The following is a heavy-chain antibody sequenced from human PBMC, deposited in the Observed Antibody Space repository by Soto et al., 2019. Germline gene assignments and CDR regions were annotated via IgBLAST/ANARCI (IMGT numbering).Heavy chain of an antibody. J-gene: IGHJ6*02. V-gene: IGHV3-48*02. CDR2: ISSSSSTI. CDR1: GFTFSSYS. Sequence: GGSLRLSCAASGFTFSSYSMNWVRQAPGKGLEWVSYISSSSSTIYYADSVKGRFTISRDNAKNSLYLQMNSLRDEDTAVYYCARLLLWFGESYGMDVWGQGTTVTSP. CDR3: ARLLLWFGESYGMDV. D-gene: IGHD3-10*01.